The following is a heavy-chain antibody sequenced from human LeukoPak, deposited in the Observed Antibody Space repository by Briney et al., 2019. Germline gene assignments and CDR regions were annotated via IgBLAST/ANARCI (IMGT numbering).Heavy chain of an antibody. CDR2: IYHSGST. Sequence: SETLSLTCTVSGYSISSGYYRGWIRQPPGKGLEWIGSIYHSGSTYYNPSLKSRVTISVDTSKNQFSLKLSSVTAADTAVYYCASTRVVGATHFDYWGQGTLVTVSS. V-gene: IGHV4-38-2*02. D-gene: IGHD1-26*01. CDR1: GYSISSGYY. J-gene: IGHJ4*02. CDR3: ASTRVVGATHFDY.